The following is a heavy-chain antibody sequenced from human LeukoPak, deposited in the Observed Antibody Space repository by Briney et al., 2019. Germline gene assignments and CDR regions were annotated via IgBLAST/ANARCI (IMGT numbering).Heavy chain of an antibody. D-gene: IGHD4-17*01. V-gene: IGHV4-30-4*01. CDR1: GGTISSGDYY. J-gene: IGHJ6*04. CDR3: ARGPFYGDYYYYYGMDV. CDR2: IYYSGST. Sequence: PSQTLSLTCTVSGGTISSGDYYWSWIRQPPGKGLEWIGYIYYSGSTYYNPSLKSRVTISVDTSKNQFSLKLSSVTAADTAVYYCARGPFYGDYYYYYGMDVWGKGTTVTVSS.